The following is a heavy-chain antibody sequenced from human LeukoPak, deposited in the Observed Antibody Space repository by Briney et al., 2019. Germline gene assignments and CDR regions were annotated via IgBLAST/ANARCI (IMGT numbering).Heavy chain of an antibody. V-gene: IGHV4-59*01. CDR3: ASDSSGYYYGAFDI. CDR2: IYYSGST. J-gene: IGHJ3*02. Sequence: SETLSLTCTVSGGSISSYYWSWFRQPPGKGLEWIGYIYYSGSTNYNPSLKSRVTISVDTSKNQFSLKLSSVTAADTAVYYCASDSSGYYYGAFDIWGQGTMVTVSS. CDR1: GGSISSYY. D-gene: IGHD3-22*01.